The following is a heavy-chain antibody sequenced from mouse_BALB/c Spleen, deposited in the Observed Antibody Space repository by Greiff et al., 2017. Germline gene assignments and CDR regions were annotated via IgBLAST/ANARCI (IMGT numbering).Heavy chain of an antibody. CDR1: GYTFSSYW. CDR3: ARGGITNYFDY. Sequence: VQLQQSGAELMKPGASVKISCKATGYTFSSYWIEWVKQRPGHGLEWIGEILPGSGSTNYNEKFKGKATFTADTSSNTAYMQLSSLTSEDSAVYYCARGGITNYFDYWGQGTTLTVSS. CDR2: ILPGSGST. D-gene: IGHD2-4*01. V-gene: IGHV1-9*01. J-gene: IGHJ2*01.